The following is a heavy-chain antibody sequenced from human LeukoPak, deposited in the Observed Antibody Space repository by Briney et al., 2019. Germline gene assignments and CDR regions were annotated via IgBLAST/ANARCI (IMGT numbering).Heavy chain of an antibody. V-gene: IGHV1-18*01. J-gene: IGHJ4*02. D-gene: IGHD6-13*01. CDR3: ARDHSSSCQLLDY. CDR1: GYTFTSYG. CDR2: ISAYNGDT. Sequence: ASVKVSCKASGYTFTSYGISWVRQAPGQGLEWMGWISAYNGDTNYAQKFQGRFTMTTDTSTSTANMELRSLRSDDTAVYYCARDHSSSCQLLDYWGQGTLVTNSS.